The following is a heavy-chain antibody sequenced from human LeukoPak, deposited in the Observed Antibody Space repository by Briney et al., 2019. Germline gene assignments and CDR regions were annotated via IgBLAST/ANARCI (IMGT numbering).Heavy chain of an antibody. D-gene: IGHD3-3*01. V-gene: IGHV4-39*02. CDR3: ARDPRGGYDFWSGILYAFDI. CDR1: GGSISSSSYY. J-gene: IGHJ3*02. Sequence: PSETLSLTCTVSGGSISSSSYYWGWIRQPPGKGLEWIGSIYYSGSTYYNPSLKSRVTISVDTSKNQFSLKLSSVTAADTAVYYCARDPRGGYDFWSGILYAFDIWGQGTMVTVSS. CDR2: IYYSGST.